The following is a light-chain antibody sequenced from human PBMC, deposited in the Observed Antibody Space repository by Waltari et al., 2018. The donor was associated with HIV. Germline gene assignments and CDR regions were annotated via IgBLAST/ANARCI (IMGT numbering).Light chain of an antibody. CDR3: LLYLGTYIYV. CDR1: SGSVSTSPY. Sequence: QTVVTQEPSFSVSPGGTVTLTCGLSSGSVSTSPYPSWYQQTPGQAQRTLIYSTNLRSSGIPDRFSGSILGNKAALTIAGAQADDESDYFCLLYLGTYIYVFGGGTRLTVL. CDR2: STN. J-gene: IGLJ3*02. V-gene: IGLV8-61*01.